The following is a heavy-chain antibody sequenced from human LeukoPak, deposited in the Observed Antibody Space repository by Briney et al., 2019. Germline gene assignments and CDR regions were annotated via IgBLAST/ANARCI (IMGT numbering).Heavy chain of an antibody. Sequence: SETLSLTCTVSGGSISSYYWSWIRQPPGKGLEWIGYIYYSGSTNYNPSLKSRVIISVDTSKNQFSLKLSSVTAADTAVYYCARDGTFIGSNNYYYIDVWGKGTSVTISS. CDR1: GGSISSYY. J-gene: IGHJ6*03. CDR3: ARDGTFIGSNNYYYIDV. V-gene: IGHV4-59*01. CDR2: IYYSGST.